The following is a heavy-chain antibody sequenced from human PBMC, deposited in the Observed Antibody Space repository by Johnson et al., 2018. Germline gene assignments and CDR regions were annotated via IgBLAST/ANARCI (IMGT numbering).Heavy chain of an antibody. V-gene: IGHV3-33*05. D-gene: IGHD4-23*01. CDR2: ILYDGSNK. CDR1: GFTFSTQG. CDR3: ARDLGKGRSCDY. Sequence: LVESGGGVVQPGRSLRLSCAASGFTFSTQGMHWVRQTPGKGLEWVALILYDGSNKYYADSVKGRFTISRDNSKNTLYLEMNTLRADDTAVYYCARDLGKGRSCDYWGQGTLVTVSS. J-gene: IGHJ4*02.